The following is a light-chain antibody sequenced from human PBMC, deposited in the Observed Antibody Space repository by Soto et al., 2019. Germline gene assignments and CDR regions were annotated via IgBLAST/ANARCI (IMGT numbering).Light chain of an antibody. J-gene: IGKJ5*01. V-gene: IGKV3D-11*02. CDR3: QQRSNWQVT. CDR2: GAS. Sequence: VLNYSPPALSVSTEERHTLPCRASHSVSSNLAWYQQKPGQAPRLLIHGASTRATGTPARFSGSGSGKEFTLTISSLEPDDFAVYYCQQRSNWQVTFGQGTRLEIK. CDR1: HSVSSN.